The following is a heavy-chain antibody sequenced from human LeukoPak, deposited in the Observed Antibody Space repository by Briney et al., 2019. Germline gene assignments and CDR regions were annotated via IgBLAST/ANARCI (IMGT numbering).Heavy chain of an antibody. J-gene: IGHJ4*02. CDR1: GFTFSSYA. CDR2: ISGSGGST. Sequence: GGSLGLSCAASGFTFSSYAMSWVRQAPGKGLEWVSAISGSGGSTYYADSVKGRFTISRDNSKNTLYLQMNSLRAEDTAVYYCAKDLRYRSSSSYPANIDYWGQGTLVTVSS. D-gene: IGHD6-6*01. CDR3: AKDLRYRSSSSYPANIDY. V-gene: IGHV3-23*01.